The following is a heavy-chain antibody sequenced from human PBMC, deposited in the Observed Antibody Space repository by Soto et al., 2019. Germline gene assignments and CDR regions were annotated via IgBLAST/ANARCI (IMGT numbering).Heavy chain of an antibody. J-gene: IGHJ4*02. CDR1: GFTFSDYY. D-gene: IGHD4-17*01. Sequence: GSLRLSCAASGFTFSDYYMSWIRQAPGKGLEWVSYISSSGSTIYYADSVKGRFTISRDNAKNSLYLQMNSLRAEDTAVYYCARVWSYGDYVDYWGQGTLVTVSS. CDR3: ARVWSYGDYVDY. CDR2: ISSSGSTI. V-gene: IGHV3-11*01.